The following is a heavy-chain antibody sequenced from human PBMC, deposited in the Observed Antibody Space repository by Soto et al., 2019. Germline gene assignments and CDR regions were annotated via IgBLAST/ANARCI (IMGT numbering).Heavy chain of an antibody. J-gene: IGHJ4*02. V-gene: IGHV3-7*01. CDR2: IKPDGSEK. D-gene: IGHD2-15*01. Sequence: PGGSLRLSCAVSGFTFSTYWMSWVRQAPGKGLEWLASIKPDGSEKYYADSVKGRFTISRDNARNSLYLQMNSLRAEDTAVYYCARDGGYCSGGSCYPFDYWGQGTLVTVS. CDR3: ARDGGYCSGGSCYPFDY. CDR1: GFTFSTYW.